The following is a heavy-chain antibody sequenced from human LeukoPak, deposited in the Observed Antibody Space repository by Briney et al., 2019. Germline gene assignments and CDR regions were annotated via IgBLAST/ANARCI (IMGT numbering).Heavy chain of an antibody. J-gene: IGHJ4*02. CDR2: VSLDGANK. CDR3: AKDYYSGSGTPRGYFFDH. CDR1: GFSFSDYA. D-gene: IGHD3-10*01. V-gene: IGHV3-33*05. Sequence: GGSLRLSCAASGFSFSDYAMHWVRQAPGKGLEWVAIVSLDGANKYYADSVKGRFTVARGNSENTLYLQMNSLRAEDTAIYYCAKDYYSGSGTPRGYFFDHWGQGSLVAVSS.